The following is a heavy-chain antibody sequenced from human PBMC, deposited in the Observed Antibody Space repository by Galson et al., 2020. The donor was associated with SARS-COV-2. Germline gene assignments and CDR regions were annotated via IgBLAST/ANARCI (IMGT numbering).Heavy chain of an antibody. Sequence: SETLSLTCTVSGGSISSYYWSWIRQPPGKGLEWIGYIYYSGSTNYNPSLKSRVTISVDTSKNQFSLKLSSVTAADTAVYYCAREGSLSGSYYPLNWYFDLWGRGTLVTVSS. D-gene: IGHD1-26*01. CDR1: GGSISSYY. V-gene: IGHV4-59*01. CDR2: IYYSGST. J-gene: IGHJ2*01. CDR3: AREGSLSGSYYPLNWYFDL.